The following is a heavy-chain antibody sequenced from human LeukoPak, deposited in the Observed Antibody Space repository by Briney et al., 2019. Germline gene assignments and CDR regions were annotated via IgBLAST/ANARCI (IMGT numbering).Heavy chain of an antibody. J-gene: IGHJ4*02. V-gene: IGHV3-15*01. CDR1: GFTFDNAW. CDR2: VKSKTDGGTT. D-gene: IGHD1-26*01. Sequence: GGSLRLSCAASGFTFDNAWMNWVRQAPGRGLEWVGRVKSKTDGGTTDYAAPVKGRFTISRDDSENTLFLQLNSLKTEDTALYYCTTVGTTSPIAEEYFDYWGQGTLVTVSS. CDR3: TTVGTTSPIAEEYFDY.